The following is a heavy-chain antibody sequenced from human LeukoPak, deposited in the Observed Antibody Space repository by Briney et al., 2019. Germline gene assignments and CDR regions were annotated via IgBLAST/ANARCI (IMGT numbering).Heavy chain of an antibody. CDR3: ASTRNNVWGTPDGAFDI. Sequence: PSQTLSLTCTVSGGSISSGGYYWSWIRQPPGKGLEWIGYIYHSGSTYYNPSLKSRVTISVDTSKNQFSLKLSSVTAADTAVYYCASTRNNVWGTPDGAFDIWGQGTMVTVSS. CDR1: GGSISSGGYY. V-gene: IGHV4-30-2*01. D-gene: IGHD3-16*01. J-gene: IGHJ3*02. CDR2: IYHSGST.